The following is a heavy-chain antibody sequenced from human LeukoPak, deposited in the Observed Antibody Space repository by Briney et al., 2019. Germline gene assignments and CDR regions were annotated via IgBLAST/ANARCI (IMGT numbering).Heavy chain of an antibody. V-gene: IGHV3-21*01. J-gene: IGHJ4*02. CDR2: ISSSSSYI. CDR3: ARIGGVYFDWLPFDY. Sequence: GSLRLSCAASGFTFSSYSMNWVRQAPGKGLEWVSSISSSSSYIYYADSVKGRFTISRDNAKNSLYLQMNSLRAEDTAVYYCARIGGVYFDWLPFDYWGQGTLVTVSS. CDR1: GFTFSSYS. D-gene: IGHD3-9*01.